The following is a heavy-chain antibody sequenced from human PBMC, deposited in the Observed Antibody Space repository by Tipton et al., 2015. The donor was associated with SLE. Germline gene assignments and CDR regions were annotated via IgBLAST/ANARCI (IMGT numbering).Heavy chain of an antibody. CDR3: ARGGASSKWLDP. CDR2: MYTTGSA. V-gene: IGHV4-4*08. Sequence: TLSLTCSVSGGSISNYYWSWFRQSPGKGLEWIGHMYTTGSANYNPSLKSRGTISGDTSKNQFSLKLRSVTAADTAVYFCARGGASSKWLDPWGQGTLVTVSS. CDR1: GGSISNYY. J-gene: IGHJ5*02. D-gene: IGHD6-6*01.